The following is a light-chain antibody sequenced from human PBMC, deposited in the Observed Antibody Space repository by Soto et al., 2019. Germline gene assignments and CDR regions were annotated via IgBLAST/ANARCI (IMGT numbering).Light chain of an antibody. CDR2: DAS. CDR1: QSVSSSH. CDR3: QQYGSSPLT. Sequence: EIVLTQSPATLSLSPGERATLSCRASQSVSSSHLAWHQHKPGQAPRLLIYDASSRATGIPERFSGSGSGTDFTLTISRLEPEDVAVYYCQQYGSSPLTFGGGTKVDIK. J-gene: IGKJ4*01. V-gene: IGKV3-20*01.